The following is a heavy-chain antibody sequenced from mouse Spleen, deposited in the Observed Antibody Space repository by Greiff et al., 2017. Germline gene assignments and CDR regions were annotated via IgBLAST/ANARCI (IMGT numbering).Heavy chain of an antibody. CDR1: GFNIKDDY. Sequence: VQLQQSGAELVRPGASVKLSCTASGFNIKDDYMHWVKQRPEQGLEWIGWIDPENGDTEYASKFQGKATITADTSSNTAYLQLSSLTSEDTAVYYCTTAHAMDYWGQGTSVTVSS. J-gene: IGHJ4*01. CDR3: TTAHAMDY. CDR2: IDPENGDT. V-gene: IGHV14-4*01.